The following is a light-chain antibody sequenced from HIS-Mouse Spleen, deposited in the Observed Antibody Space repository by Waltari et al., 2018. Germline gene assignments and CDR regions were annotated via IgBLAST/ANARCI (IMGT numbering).Light chain of an antibody. CDR1: SSDGGSYNF. Sequence: QSALTQPASVSGSPGQSITISCSGTSSDGGSYNFVSWYQPHPGKAPKLIIYEGSKRHSGVSNRFSGSKSGNTASLTISVPQAEDEADYYCCSDAGSREVFGTGTKVTVL. V-gene: IGLV2-23*01. CDR3: CSDAGSREV. J-gene: IGLJ1*01. CDR2: EGS.